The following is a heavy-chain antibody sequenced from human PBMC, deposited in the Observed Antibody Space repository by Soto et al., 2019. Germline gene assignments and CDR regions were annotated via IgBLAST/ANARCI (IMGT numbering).Heavy chain of an antibody. CDR2: ISWNSGSI. J-gene: IGHJ6*02. Sequence: GGSLRLSCAASGFTFDDYAMHWVRQAPGKGLEWVSGISWNSGSIGYVDSVKGRFTISRDNAKNSLYLQMNSLRAEDTALYYCAKDKMDGYNGMDVWGQGTTVTVSS. CDR1: GFTFDDYA. V-gene: IGHV3-9*01. CDR3: AKDKMDGYNGMDV. D-gene: IGHD2-2*03.